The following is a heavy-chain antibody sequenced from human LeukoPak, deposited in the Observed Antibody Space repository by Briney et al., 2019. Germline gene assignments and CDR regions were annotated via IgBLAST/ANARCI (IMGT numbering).Heavy chain of an antibody. Sequence: SETLSLTCSVSGGSTGSDYWSWLRQPPGKGLERIAYVYYSGVTSYNPSLKSRVAISIDTSKNQFSLNLTSVTAADTAVYYCARLSLHCSGGSCYRGAFDSWGQGTLVTVSS. V-gene: IGHV4-59*08. CDR1: GGSTGSDY. CDR3: ARLSLHCSGGSCYRGAFDS. CDR2: VYYSGVT. D-gene: IGHD2-15*01. J-gene: IGHJ4*02.